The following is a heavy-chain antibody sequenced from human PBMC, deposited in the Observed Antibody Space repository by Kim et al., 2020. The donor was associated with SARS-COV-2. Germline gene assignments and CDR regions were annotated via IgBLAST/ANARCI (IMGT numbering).Heavy chain of an antibody. CDR3: ARDILDSSSPYDAFHF. J-gene: IGHJ3*01. CDR1: GFTFSSFG. D-gene: IGHD2-2*01. Sequence: GGSLRLSCVGSGFTFSSFGMTWVRQAPGKGLEWVSGMTSSGSSRYYADSVKGRFTISRDNAKNSLYLEMNSLRSEDTAVYYCARDILDSSSPYDAFHFWG. CDR2: MTSSGSSR. V-gene: IGHV3-21*04.